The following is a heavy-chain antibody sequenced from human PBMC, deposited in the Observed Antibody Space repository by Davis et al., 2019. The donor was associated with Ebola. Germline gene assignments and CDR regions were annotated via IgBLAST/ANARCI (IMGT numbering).Heavy chain of an antibody. Sequence: GESLKISCKGSGYRFTNYWIGWVRQMPGKGLEWLGIIYPGDSDTRYSPSFRGQVTISADKSIKTAYLQWSSLKASDTAMYYCASLRRTITGMDDAFDIWGQGTMVTVSS. V-gene: IGHV5-51*01. CDR3: ASLRRTITGMDDAFDI. CDR1: GYRFTNYW. CDR2: IYPGDSDT. D-gene: IGHD1-20*01. J-gene: IGHJ3*02.